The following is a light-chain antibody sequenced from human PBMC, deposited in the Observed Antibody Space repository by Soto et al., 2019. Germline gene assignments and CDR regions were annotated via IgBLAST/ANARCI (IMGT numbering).Light chain of an antibody. CDR3: QSADTSGTYYV. V-gene: IGLV3-25*02. J-gene: IGLJ1*01. CDR1: ALPTQY. Sequence: SYELTQSTSVSLTPGQTARITCSGDALPTQYVYWYQQKPCQAPRLIIYKDNQRPSEIPARFSASSSGTLATLTISGIQAEDEADFYCQSADTSGTYYVFGTGTKLTVL. CDR2: KDN.